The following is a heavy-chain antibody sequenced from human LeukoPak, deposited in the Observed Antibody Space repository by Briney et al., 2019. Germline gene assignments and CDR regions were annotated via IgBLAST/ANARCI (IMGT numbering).Heavy chain of an antibody. CDR2: IYYSGST. CDR1: GGSISSYY. CDR3: ASEIAAAGKGFDY. V-gene: IGHV4-59*08. D-gene: IGHD6-13*01. Sequence: SETLSLTCTVSGGSISSYYWSWIRQPPGKGLEWIGYIYYSGSTNYNPSLKSRVTISVDTSKNQFSLKLSSVTAADTAVYYCASEIAAAGKGFDYWGQGTLVTVSS. J-gene: IGHJ4*02.